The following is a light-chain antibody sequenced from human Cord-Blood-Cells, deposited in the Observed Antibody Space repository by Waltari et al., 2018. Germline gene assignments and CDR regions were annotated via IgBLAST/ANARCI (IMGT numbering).Light chain of an antibody. V-gene: IGLV2-23*01. CDR2: EGS. CDR3: CSYAGSFYV. Sequence: QSALTQPASVSGSPGQSITISCTGTSSDVGSYNLVSWYQQHPGKAPKLMIYEGSKRPSGVSNRFSGCKSGNTASLTSAGLQAEDEADYYCCSYAGSFYVFGTGTKVTVL. CDR1: SSDVGSYNL. J-gene: IGLJ1*01.